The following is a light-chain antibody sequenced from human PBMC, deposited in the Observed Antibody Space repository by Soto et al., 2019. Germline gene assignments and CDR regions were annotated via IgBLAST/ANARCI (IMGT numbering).Light chain of an antibody. CDR3: QQSSNGIT. Sequence: ELVWTPAPATLSLSPEEIATRSCRASQSVSSYLAWYQQKPGQAPRLLIYGASNRATGIPARFSGSGSGTDFTLTISSLEPGDFAVDYCQQSSNGITFSQGTRLAIK. CDR1: QSVSSY. CDR2: GAS. J-gene: IGKJ5*01. V-gene: IGKV3-11*01.